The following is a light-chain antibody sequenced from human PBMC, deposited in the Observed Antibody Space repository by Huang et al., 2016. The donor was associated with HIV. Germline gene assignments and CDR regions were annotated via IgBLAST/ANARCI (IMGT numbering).Light chain of an antibody. V-gene: IGKV3-15*01. J-gene: IGKJ1*01. Sequence: ETVMTQSPATLSVSPGERATLSCKASQSVNSNLAWYQQKPGQAPRLLIYGASTRTTAIPARFSGSGSGTEFTLTISSLQSEDFAVYYCQQYNNWPPWTFGQGTKVEIK. CDR3: QQYNNWPPWT. CDR2: GAS. CDR1: QSVNSN.